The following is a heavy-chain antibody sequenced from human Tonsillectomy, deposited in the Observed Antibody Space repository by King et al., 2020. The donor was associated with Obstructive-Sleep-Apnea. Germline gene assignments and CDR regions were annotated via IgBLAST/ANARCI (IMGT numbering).Heavy chain of an antibody. Sequence: QLQESGPRLVKPWETLSLTCTVSGGSFGAYYWSWIRQPPGRGLGWIGNIYYTWNTNYNPSLKRRITMSVDTSKKQFSLKLRSVTAADTAVYFCAGDYGDYKVDYWGQGNLVTVSS. V-gene: IGHV4-59*01. D-gene: IGHD4-17*01. CDR3: AGDYGDYKVDY. CDR1: GGSFGAYY. J-gene: IGHJ4*01. CDR2: IYYTWNT.